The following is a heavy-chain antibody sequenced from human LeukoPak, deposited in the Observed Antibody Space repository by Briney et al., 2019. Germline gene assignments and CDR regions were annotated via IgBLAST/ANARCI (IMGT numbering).Heavy chain of an antibody. J-gene: IGHJ4*02. Sequence: KPSETLSLTCTVSGGSISSYYWSWIRQPPGKGLEWIGYISYSGTTNYNPSLKSRVSISVDTSKNQFSLKLSSVTAADTAVYYCARGTGYWGQGTLVTVSS. CDR3: ARGTGY. CDR2: ISYSGTT. CDR1: GGSISSYY. V-gene: IGHV4-59*01.